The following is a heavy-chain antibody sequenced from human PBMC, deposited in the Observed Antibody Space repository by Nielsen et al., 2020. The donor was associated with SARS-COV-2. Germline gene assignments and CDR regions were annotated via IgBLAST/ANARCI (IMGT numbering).Heavy chain of an antibody. J-gene: IGHJ6*02. V-gene: IGHV4-34*01. CDR1: GGSFSGYY. D-gene: IGHD6-13*01. CDR3: ARDQGKYSSSWYVHYGMDV. CDR2: INHSGST. Sequence: SETLSLTCAVYGGSFSGYYWSWIRQPPGKGLEWIGEINHSGSTNYNPSLKSRVTISIDTSKNQFSLKLSSVTAADTAVYYCARDQGKYSSSWYVHYGMDVWGQGTTVTVSS.